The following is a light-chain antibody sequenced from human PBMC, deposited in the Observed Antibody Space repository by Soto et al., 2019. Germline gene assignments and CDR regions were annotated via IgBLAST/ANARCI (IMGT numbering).Light chain of an antibody. Sequence: EIVLTQSPGTLSLSPGERATLSCRASQSVSSSYLAWYQQKPGQAPRLLIYGASSRATGIPDRFSGSGSGTHFTLTISTLEPEDFAVYYCQQYGSSPRFGPGTKVDIK. V-gene: IGKV3-20*01. CDR2: GAS. CDR3: QQYGSSPR. CDR1: QSVSSSY. J-gene: IGKJ3*01.